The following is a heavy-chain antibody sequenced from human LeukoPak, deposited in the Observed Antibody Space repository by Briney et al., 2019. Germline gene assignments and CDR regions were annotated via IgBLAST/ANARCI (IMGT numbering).Heavy chain of an antibody. CDR1: GGSISSNSYY. Sequence: SETLSLTCTVSGGSISSNSYYWGWIRQPPGKGLEWIESIYYSGNTYHNPSLKSRVSISVDTSKNQFSLKLSSVTAADTAVYYCARKYSGSYYGHVASRGAFDIWGQGTMVTVSS. D-gene: IGHD1-26*01. V-gene: IGHV4-39*07. J-gene: IGHJ3*02. CDR3: ARKYSGSYYGHVASRGAFDI. CDR2: IYYSGNT.